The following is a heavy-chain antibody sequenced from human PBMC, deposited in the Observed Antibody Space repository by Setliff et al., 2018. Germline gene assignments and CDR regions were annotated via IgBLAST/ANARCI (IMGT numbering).Heavy chain of an antibody. J-gene: IGHJ3*02. Sequence: SETLSLTCAVYGGSFSTYYWSWIRQPPGKGLEWIGEISHSGSTNYNPSLKSRVTMSVDTSKSQFSLNLNSVTAADTAVYYCRQAVVGRDVFDIWGQGTVVTVSS. CDR3: RQAVVGRDVFDI. CDR1: GGSFSTYY. D-gene: IGHD1-1*01. CDR2: ISHSGST. V-gene: IGHV4-34*01.